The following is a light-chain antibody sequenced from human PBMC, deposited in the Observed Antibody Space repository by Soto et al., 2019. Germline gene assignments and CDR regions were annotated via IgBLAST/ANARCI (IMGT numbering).Light chain of an antibody. CDR1: SSDVGGYNY. V-gene: IGLV2-14*01. J-gene: IGLJ1*01. CDR3: SSNTRNNFFV. Sequence: SALTQPASVSGSPGQSITISCTGTSSDVGGYNYVSWYQQHPGKAPKLMIYEVSNRPSGVSNRFSGSKSGNTASLTISGLQAEDEADYYCSSNTRNNFFVFGTGTKVTVL. CDR2: EVS.